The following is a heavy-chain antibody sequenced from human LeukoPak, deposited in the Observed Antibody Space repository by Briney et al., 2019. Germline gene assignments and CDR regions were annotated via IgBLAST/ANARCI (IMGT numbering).Heavy chain of an antibody. CDR1: GGTFSSYA. J-gene: IGHJ5*02. Sequence: SVKVSCKASGGTFSSYAISWVRQAPGQGLEWMGGIIPIFGTANYAQKFQGRVTITADESTSTAYMELSSLRSEDTAVYYCARESGNYSTTDWFDPWGQGTLVTVSS. D-gene: IGHD6-13*01. V-gene: IGHV1-69*13. CDR2: IIPIFGTA. CDR3: ARESGNYSTTDWFDP.